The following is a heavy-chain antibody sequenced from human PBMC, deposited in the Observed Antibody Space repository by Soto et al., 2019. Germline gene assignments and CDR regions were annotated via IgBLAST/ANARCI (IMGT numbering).Heavy chain of an antibody. CDR1: GFTISNYA. D-gene: IGHD5-12*01. J-gene: IGHJ4*02. Sequence: GGSLRLSCAASGFTISNYALNWVRQAPGKGLEWVANINQDGSEINYVDSVKGRFTISRDNAKNLLYLQMNSLIVEDTAVYYCARDWSYSGFEDFWGQGTQVTVSS. CDR2: INQDGSEI. CDR3: ARDWSYSGFEDF. V-gene: IGHV3-7*03.